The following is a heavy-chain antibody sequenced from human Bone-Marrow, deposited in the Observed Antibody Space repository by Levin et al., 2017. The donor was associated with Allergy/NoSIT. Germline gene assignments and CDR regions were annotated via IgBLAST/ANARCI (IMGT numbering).Heavy chain of an antibody. Sequence: SQTLSLTCAISGDSVSSDSSAWNWIRQSPSRGLEWLGRTFYRSKWYNDYAVSVRSRISINQDTSKNQFSLHLNSVTPEDTAMYYCARDQVYFIERRLVLRDAFDIWGQGTMVTVSS. CDR2: TFYRSKWYN. CDR1: GDSVSSDSSA. V-gene: IGHV6-1*01. J-gene: IGHJ3*02. CDR3: ARDQVYFIERRLVLRDAFDI. D-gene: IGHD6-13*01.